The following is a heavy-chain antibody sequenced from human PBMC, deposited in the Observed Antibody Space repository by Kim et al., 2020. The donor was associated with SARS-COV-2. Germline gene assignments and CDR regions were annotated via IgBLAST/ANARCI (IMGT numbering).Heavy chain of an antibody. J-gene: IGHJ4*02. CDR3: AQDGTMGSITMIVVIID. Sequence: GGSLRLSCAASGFTFSSYAMSWVRQAPGKGLEWVSGISGSGGSTYYADSVKGRFTISRDNSKNTLYLQMNSLRAEDTAVYYCAQDGTMGSITMIVVIIDWGQGTLVTVSS. V-gene: IGHV3-23*01. CDR1: GFTFSSYA. D-gene: IGHD3-22*01. CDR2: ISGSGGST.